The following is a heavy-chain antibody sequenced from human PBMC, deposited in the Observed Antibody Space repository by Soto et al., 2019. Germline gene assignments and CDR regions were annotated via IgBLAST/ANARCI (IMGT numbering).Heavy chain of an antibody. J-gene: IGHJ4*02. CDR3: ARRYGGNFDY. D-gene: IGHD1-26*01. Sequence: SETLSLTCLVSGQYIKSNFWWAWVRQSPGKGLEWIGEIYHSGSAIYTPSLKSRVTMSVDASKNEFSLKMASVTAADTAVYYCARRYGGNFDYWGQGTLVTVSS. CDR1: GQYIKSNFW. CDR2: IYHSGSA. V-gene: IGHV4-4*02.